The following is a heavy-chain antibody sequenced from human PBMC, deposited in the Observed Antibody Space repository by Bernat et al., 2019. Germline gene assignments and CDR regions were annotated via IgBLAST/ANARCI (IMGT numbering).Heavy chain of an antibody. CDR3: ARDPSRGSYPNFDY. CDR2: INAGNGNT. J-gene: IGHJ4*02. Sequence: QVQLVQSGAEVKKPGSSVKVSCKASGGTFSSYAISWVRQAPGQRLEWMGWINAGNGNTKYSQKFQGRVTITRDTSASTAYMELSSLRSEDTAVYYCARDPSRGSYPNFDYWGQGTLVTVSS. CDR1: GGTFSSYA. V-gene: IGHV1-3*01. D-gene: IGHD1-26*01.